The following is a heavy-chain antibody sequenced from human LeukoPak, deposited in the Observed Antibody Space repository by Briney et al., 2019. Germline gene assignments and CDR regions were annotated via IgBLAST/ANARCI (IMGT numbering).Heavy chain of an antibody. V-gene: IGHV4-61*02. J-gene: IGHJ3*02. CDR2: IYTSGST. CDR3: ARHRHRRIVGAQPRLEGGGAFDI. Sequence: SQTLSLTCTVSGGSISSGSYYWSWIRQPAGKGLEWIGRIYTSGSTNYNPSLKSRVTISVDTSKNQFSLKLSSVTAADTVVYYCARHRHRRIVGAQPRLEGGGAFDIWGQGTMVTVSS. D-gene: IGHD1-26*01. CDR1: GGSISSGSYY.